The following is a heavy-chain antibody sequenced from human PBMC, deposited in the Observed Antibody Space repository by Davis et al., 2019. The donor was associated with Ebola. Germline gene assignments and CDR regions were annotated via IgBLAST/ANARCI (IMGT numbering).Heavy chain of an antibody. CDR1: GYSFTSYW. J-gene: IGHJ4*02. Sequence: GESLKISCQGSGYSFTSYWIGWVRQMPGKGLEWMGIIYTGDSDTRYSPSFEGQVTISVDRSISTAFLQWSSLKASDTAMYYCAKQASLYGSIDYWGQGTLVTVSS. CDR2: IYTGDSDT. CDR3: AKQASLYGSIDY. V-gene: IGHV5-51*01. D-gene: IGHD2/OR15-2a*01.